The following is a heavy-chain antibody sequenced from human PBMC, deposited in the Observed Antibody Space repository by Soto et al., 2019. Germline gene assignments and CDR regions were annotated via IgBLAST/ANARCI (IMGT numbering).Heavy chain of an antibody. Sequence: QVQLQESGPGLVKPSQTLSLTCTVSGGSVSSGDYYWSWIRQPPGRGLEWIGYIYYNGNTYYTPFLKSRAPISVDTSKNQFSLKVTSVTAADTAVYYCARGSGSCSPWGQGTLVSVSS. J-gene: IGHJ5*02. CDR3: ARGSGSCSP. V-gene: IGHV4-30-4*01. D-gene: IGHD2-15*01. CDR2: IYYNGNT. CDR1: GGSVSSGDYY.